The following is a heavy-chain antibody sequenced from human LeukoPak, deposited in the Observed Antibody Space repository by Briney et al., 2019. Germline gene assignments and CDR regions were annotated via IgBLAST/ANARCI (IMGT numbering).Heavy chain of an antibody. CDR3: ARRQGCSSTSCPPDY. CDR1: GDSLTSYW. J-gene: IGHJ4*02. CDR2: IYPGDSDT. Sequence: GESLKISCKGSGDSLTSYWIGWVRQMPGKGLEWMGIIYPGDSDTRYSPSFQGQVTMSADKSINTAYLQWSSLKASDTAMYYCARRQGCSSTSCPPDYWGQGTLVTVSS. D-gene: IGHD2-2*01. V-gene: IGHV5-51*01.